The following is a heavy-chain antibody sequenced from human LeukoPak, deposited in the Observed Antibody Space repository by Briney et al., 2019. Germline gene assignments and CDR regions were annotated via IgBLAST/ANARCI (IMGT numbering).Heavy chain of an antibody. Sequence: GGSLRLSCAASGFTFSSYSMNWVRQAPGKGLEWVSSISSSSSYIYYADSVKGRFTISRDNAKNSLYLQMNSLRAEDTAVYYCARDPGYDFWSGYFNDAFDIWGQGTMVTVSS. CDR2: ISSSSSYI. CDR3: ARDPGYDFWSGYFNDAFDI. V-gene: IGHV3-21*01. J-gene: IGHJ3*02. CDR1: GFTFSSYS. D-gene: IGHD3-3*01.